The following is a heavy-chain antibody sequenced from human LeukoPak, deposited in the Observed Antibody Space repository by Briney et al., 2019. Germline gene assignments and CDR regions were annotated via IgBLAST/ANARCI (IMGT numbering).Heavy chain of an antibody. CDR2: ISGSGGST. V-gene: IGHV3-23*01. Sequence: PGGSLRLSCAASGFTFSSYAMSWVRQAPGKGLEWVSAISGSGGSTYYADSVKGRFTISRDNSKNTLYLQMNSLRAEDTAVYYCAKGGMYSSSWNIDYWGQGTLVTVSS. D-gene: IGHD6-13*01. J-gene: IGHJ4*02. CDR3: AKGGMYSSSWNIDY. CDR1: GFTFSSYA.